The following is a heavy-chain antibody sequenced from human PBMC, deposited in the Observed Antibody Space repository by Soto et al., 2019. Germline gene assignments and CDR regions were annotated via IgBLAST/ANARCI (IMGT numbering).Heavy chain of an antibody. Sequence: GGSLRLSCAASGFTFRNYEMNWVRQAPGQGLEWVSYISNGGSSTQYADFAKGRFTISRDNTKNSLYLQMSSLRAEDTAVYYCARLNDYLGDGAFDIWGQGTMVTVSS. D-gene: IGHD4-17*01. V-gene: IGHV3-48*03. CDR3: ARLNDYLGDGAFDI. J-gene: IGHJ3*02. CDR1: GFTFRNYE. CDR2: ISNGGSST.